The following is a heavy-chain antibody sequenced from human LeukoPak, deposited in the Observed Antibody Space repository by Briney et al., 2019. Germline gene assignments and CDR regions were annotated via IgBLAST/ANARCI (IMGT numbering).Heavy chain of an antibody. CDR2: INHNGST. V-gene: IGHV4-34*01. Sequence: PSETLSLSCAVYGGSFSGYYWSWIRQPPGKGLEWIGEINHNGSTNYNPSLKSRVTISVDTSKNQFSLKLSSVTAADTAVYYCARNDYGLGSQYRYYYFYMDVWGRGTTVTISS. CDR1: GGSFSGYY. J-gene: IGHJ6*03. D-gene: IGHD3-10*01. CDR3: ARNDYGLGSQYRYYYFYMDV.